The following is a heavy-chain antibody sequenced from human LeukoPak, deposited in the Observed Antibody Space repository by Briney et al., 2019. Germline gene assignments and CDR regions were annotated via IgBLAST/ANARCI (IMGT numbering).Heavy chain of an antibody. J-gene: IGHJ3*02. D-gene: IGHD2-2*01. V-gene: IGHV3-7*01. CDR3: ARHGVDGYCSSTSCQSSAFDI. Sequence: AGGSLRLSCAASGFTFSSYWMSWVRQAPGKGLEWVANIKQDGSEKYYVDSVKGRFTISRDNAKHSLYLQMNSLRAEDTAVYYRARHGVDGYCSSTSCQSSAFDIWGQGTMVTVSS. CDR2: IKQDGSEK. CDR1: GFTFSSYW.